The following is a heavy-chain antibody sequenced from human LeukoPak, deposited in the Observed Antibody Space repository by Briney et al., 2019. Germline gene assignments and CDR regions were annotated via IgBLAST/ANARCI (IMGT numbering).Heavy chain of an antibody. CDR2: IYGGGAT. D-gene: IGHD4-17*01. CDR3: ARRPAEGHYGDYD. CDR1: GFTVRGYY. V-gene: IGHV3-53*01. J-gene: IGHJ4*02. Sequence: HPGGSLSLSCAASGFTVRGYYMSWVRQAPGKGLEWVSGIYGGGATYYAPSVKGRFTISRNNSKNTLYLQMNSLRAEDTALYYCARRPAEGHYGDYDSGQGALVTVSS.